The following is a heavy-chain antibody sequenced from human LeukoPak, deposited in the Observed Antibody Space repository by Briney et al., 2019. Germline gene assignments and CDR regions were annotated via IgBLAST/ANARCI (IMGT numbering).Heavy chain of an antibody. CDR1: GYTFTSYD. D-gene: IGHD3-16*01. J-gene: IGHJ6*03. CDR3: ARLHWESGGIYFYYYMDV. CDR2: MNPNNGNT. V-gene: IGHV1-8*01. Sequence: ASVKVSCKASGYTFTSYDINWVRQAPGQGLEWMASMNPNNGNTAYARKFQGRVTMTRNTSIGTAYLELSALRSEDTAVYYCARLHWESGGIYFYYYMDVWGKGTTVTVSS.